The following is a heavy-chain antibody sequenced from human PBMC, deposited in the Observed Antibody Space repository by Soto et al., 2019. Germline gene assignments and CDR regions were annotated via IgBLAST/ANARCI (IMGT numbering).Heavy chain of an antibody. D-gene: IGHD3-22*01. V-gene: IGHV4-30-4*01. Sequence: SETLSLTCTVSGGSISSGDYYWSWIRQPPGKGLEWIGYIYSSGSTYYNPSLKSRVTISVDTSKNQFSLKLSSVTAADTAVYYCARDEVRYDSSGYYPSAAFDIWGQGTMVTVSS. J-gene: IGHJ3*02. CDR3: ARDEVRYDSSGYYPSAAFDI. CDR1: GGSISSGDYY. CDR2: IYSSGST.